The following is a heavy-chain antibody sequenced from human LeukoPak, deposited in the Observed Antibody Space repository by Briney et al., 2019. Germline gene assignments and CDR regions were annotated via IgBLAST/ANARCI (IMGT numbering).Heavy chain of an antibody. D-gene: IGHD2-21*01. CDR3: ARGKGDRDYYYYYMDV. CDR1: GFTFSSYS. Sequence: PGGSLRLSCAASGFTFSSYSMNWVRQAPGKGLEWVSYISSSSSTIYYADSVKGRFTISRDNAKNSLYLQMNSLRAEDTAVYYCARGKGDRDYYYYYMDVWGKGTTVTVSS. J-gene: IGHJ6*03. V-gene: IGHV3-48*01. CDR2: ISSSSSTI.